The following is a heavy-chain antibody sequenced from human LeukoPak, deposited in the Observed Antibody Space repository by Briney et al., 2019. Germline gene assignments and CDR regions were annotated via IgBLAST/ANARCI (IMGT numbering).Heavy chain of an antibody. CDR3: AKCVYSNIYYWFDP. V-gene: IGHV3-43*02. CDR1: GFTFEDYG. D-gene: IGHD6-13*01. CDR2: ITGNGVST. Sequence: GGSLRLSCAASGFTFEDYGMHWVRHAPGKGLEWVSLITGNGVSTYYADSVKGRFTISRDNSKNSLYLQMNSLRTEDTALYYCAKCVYSNIYYWFDPWGQGTLVSVSS. J-gene: IGHJ5*02.